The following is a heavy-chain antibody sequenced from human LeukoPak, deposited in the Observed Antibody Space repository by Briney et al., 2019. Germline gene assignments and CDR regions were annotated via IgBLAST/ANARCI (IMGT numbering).Heavy chain of an antibody. CDR1: GFTFRSYS. J-gene: IGHJ6*03. CDR2: IDPSSTYI. V-gene: IGHV3-21*01. Sequence: PGGTLRLSCAASGFTFRSYSMNWVRQAPGKGLEWVSAIDPSSTYIYYADSVKGRFTISRDNSKDTLFLQMNSLRAEDTAVYSCARATWNYPSYYYYMDVWGKGPTVTVSS. CDR3: ARATWNYPSYYYYMDV. D-gene: IGHD1-7*01.